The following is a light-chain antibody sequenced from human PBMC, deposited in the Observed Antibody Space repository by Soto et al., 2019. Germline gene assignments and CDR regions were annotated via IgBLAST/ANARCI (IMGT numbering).Light chain of an antibody. CDR3: QQYGSLSWT. CDR2: GAS. J-gene: IGKJ1*01. Sequence: DIVLTQSPGTLSLSPGERATLSCRASQSVSSNYLAWYQQRPGQAPRLPIYGASTRATGIPDRFSGSGSGTDFTLTISRLEPEDFAVYYCQQYGSLSWTFGQGTKVEIK. V-gene: IGKV3-20*01. CDR1: QSVSSNY.